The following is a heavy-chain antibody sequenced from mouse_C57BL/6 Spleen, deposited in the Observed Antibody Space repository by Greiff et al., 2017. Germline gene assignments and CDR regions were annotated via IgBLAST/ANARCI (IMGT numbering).Heavy chain of an antibody. CDR1: GFTFSDYG. CDR2: ISSGSSTI. J-gene: IGHJ4*01. CDR3: ATDSSGAMGY. D-gene: IGHD3-2*02. Sequence: EVKVVESGGGLVKPGGSLKLSCAASGFTFSDYGMHWVRQAPEKGLEWVAYISSGSSTIYYADTVKGRFTISRDNAKNTLFLQMTRLRSEDTAMYYCATDSSGAMGYWGQGTSVTVSS. V-gene: IGHV5-17*01.